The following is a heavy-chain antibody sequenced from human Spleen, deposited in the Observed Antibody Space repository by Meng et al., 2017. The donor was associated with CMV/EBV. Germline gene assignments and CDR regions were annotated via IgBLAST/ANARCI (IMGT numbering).Heavy chain of an antibody. CDR1: GFTLGSYW. V-gene: IGHV3-7*01. J-gene: IGHJ4*02. D-gene: IGHD4/OR15-4a*01. CDR3: ARDDGGNYPSTLDC. CDR2: IKQDGSER. Sequence: GESLKISCEASGFTLGSYWMYWVRQAPGKGLEWVATIKQDGSERYSVDSVKGRFTISRDNAKNSLYLQMNSLRAEDTAVYYCARDDGGNYPSTLDCWGQGTLVTVSS.